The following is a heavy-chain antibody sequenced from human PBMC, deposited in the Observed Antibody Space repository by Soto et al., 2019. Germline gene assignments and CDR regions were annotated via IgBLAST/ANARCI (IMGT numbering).Heavy chain of an antibody. CDR2: INPNNGGT. CDR3: ASRVYADSDI. CDR1: GFTSTRYS. V-gene: IGHV1-46*01. Sequence: QVQLVQSGAEVMKPGASVKVFCKASGFTSTRYSVQWVRQAPGQGPEWMVRINPNNGGTNYAQEFQGRVTMTRDTCTTTLYMYLSSLTTEDTAVYYCASRVYADSDIWGQGTTVTVS. D-gene: IGHD2-2*01. J-gene: IGHJ6*02.